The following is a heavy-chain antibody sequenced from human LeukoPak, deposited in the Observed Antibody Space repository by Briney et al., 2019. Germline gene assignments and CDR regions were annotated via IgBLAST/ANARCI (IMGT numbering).Heavy chain of an antibody. CDR1: GYTLTELS. V-gene: IGHV1-24*01. CDR3: ARDNPITSNWFDP. J-gene: IGHJ5*02. CDR2: FDPEDGET. Sequence: ASVKVSCKVSGYTLTELSMHWVRQAPGKGLEWMGGFDPEDGETIYAQKFQGRVTITADESTSTAYMELSSLRSEDTAVYYCARDNPITSNWFDPWGQGILVTVSS. D-gene: IGHD1-20*01.